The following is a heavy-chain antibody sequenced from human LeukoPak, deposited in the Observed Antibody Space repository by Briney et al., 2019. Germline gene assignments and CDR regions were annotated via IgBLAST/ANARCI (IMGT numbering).Heavy chain of an antibody. D-gene: IGHD6-6*01. CDR3: ARGKIGSSDEFDY. CDR1: GFTFSSYD. Sequence: GSLRLSCAASGFTFSSYDMNWVRQPPGKGLEWIGEINLSGSTNYNPSLKSRVTISVDTSKNQFSLKLSSVTAADTAVYYCARGKIGSSDEFDYWGQGTLVTVSS. J-gene: IGHJ4*02. V-gene: IGHV4-34*01. CDR2: INLSGST.